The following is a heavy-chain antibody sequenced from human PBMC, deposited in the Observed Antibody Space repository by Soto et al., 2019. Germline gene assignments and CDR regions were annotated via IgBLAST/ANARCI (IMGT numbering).Heavy chain of an antibody. CDR3: ASPKLEVAAFDI. Sequence: ISWVRQAPGQGLEWMGRIIPILGIANYAQKFQGRVTITADKSTSTAYMELSSLRSEDTAVYYCASPKLEVAAFDIWGQGTMVTVSS. D-gene: IGHD1-1*01. CDR2: IIPILGIA. V-gene: IGHV1-69*02. J-gene: IGHJ3*02.